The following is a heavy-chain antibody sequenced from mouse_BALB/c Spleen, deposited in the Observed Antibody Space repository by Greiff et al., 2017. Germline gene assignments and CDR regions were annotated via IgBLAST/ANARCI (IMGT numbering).Heavy chain of an antibody. J-gene: IGHJ3*01. CDR2: IDPETGGT. CDR3: TSSYGNSFAY. D-gene: IGHD2-10*02. CDR1: GYTFTDYE. Sequence: VKLQESGAELVRPGASVTLSCKASGYTFTDYEMHWVKQTPVHGLEWIGAIDPETGGTAYNQKFKGKATLTADKSSSTAYMELRSLTSEDSAVYYCTSSYGNSFAYWGQGTLVTVSA. V-gene: IGHV1-15*01.